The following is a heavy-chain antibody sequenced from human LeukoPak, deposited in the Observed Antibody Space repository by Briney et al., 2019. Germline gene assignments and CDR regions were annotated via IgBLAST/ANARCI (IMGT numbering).Heavy chain of an antibody. CDR1: GFTFSNFW. V-gene: IGHV3-74*01. J-gene: IGHJ5*02. Sequence: GVSLRLSCAASGFTFSNFWMHWVRQAPGKELVGVSRINSDTRSTSYADTVKGRFAISRDKAKNTLYLQMNSLRAEDTAVYYCARGADTGYSSDSWGQGTLVTVSS. CDR2: INSDTRST. CDR3: ARGADTGYSSDS. D-gene: IGHD6-19*01.